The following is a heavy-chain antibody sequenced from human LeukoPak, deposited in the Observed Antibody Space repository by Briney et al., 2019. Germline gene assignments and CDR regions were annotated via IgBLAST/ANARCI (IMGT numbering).Heavy chain of an antibody. V-gene: IGHV3-23*01. CDR2: ISGSGGST. J-gene: IGHJ4*02. D-gene: IGHD2/OR15-2a*01. Sequence: GGSLRLSCAASGFTFSSYGMHWVRQAPGKGLEWVSAISGSGGSTYYADSVKGRFTISRDNSKNTLYLQMNSLRAEDTAVYYCAKLFPRDYFLLDYWGQGTLVTVSS. CDR1: GFTFSSYG. CDR3: AKLFPRDYFLLDY.